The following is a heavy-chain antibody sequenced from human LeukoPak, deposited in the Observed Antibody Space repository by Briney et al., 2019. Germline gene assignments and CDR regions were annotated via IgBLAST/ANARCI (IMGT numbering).Heavy chain of an antibody. CDR2: IQQDGNEK. CDR1: GFTFSDYS. J-gene: IGHJ4*02. D-gene: IGHD1-26*01. Sequence: GGSLRLSCAASGFTFSDYSMNWVRQAPGKGLEWVANIQQDGNEKYYVDSVKGRFTISRDNAKNSLYLQMNSLRVEDTAVYYCASRIVGTPDYFDYWGQGTLVTVSS. CDR3: ASRIVGTPDYFDY. V-gene: IGHV3-7*01.